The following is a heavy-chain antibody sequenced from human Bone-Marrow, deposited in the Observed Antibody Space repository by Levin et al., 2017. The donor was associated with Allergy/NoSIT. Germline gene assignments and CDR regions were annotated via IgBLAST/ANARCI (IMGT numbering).Heavy chain of an antibody. CDR3: TRQAYGTRYYSRSPKNKQDDYYYMDV. CDR1: GASINNHH. CDR2: MYKSSSA. Sequence: SETLSLTCTVSGASINNHHWSWIRQPPGKGLEWIGYMYKSSSANFNPSLKSRVSMSADMSKNQFSLSLSSVTAADTAVYYCTRQAYGTRYYSRSPKNKQDDYYYMDVWGRGTTVTVSS. V-gene: IGHV4-59*11. J-gene: IGHJ6*03. D-gene: IGHD3-10*01.